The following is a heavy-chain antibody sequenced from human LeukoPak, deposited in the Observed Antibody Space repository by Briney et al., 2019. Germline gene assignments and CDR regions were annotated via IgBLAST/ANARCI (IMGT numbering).Heavy chain of an antibody. CDR2: IKGDGSEK. CDR3: ARDQSYYYDSSGYYFDAFDI. D-gene: IGHD3-22*01. J-gene: IGHJ3*02. V-gene: IGHV3-7*01. Sequence: PGGSLRLSCAASGFTFSRYWMSWVRQAPGKGLEWVASIKGDGSEKYYVDSVKGRFTISRDNAKNSLYLQMNSLRAEDTAVYYCARDQSYYYDSSGYYFDAFDIWGQGTMVTVSS. CDR1: GFTFSRYW.